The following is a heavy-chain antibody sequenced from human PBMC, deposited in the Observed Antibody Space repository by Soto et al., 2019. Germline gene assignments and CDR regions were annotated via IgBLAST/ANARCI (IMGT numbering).Heavy chain of an antibody. CDR2: IYYSGST. V-gene: IGHV4-39*01. CDR3: ARLGLLLQDAFDI. J-gene: IGHJ3*02. Sequence: PSETLSLTCTVSGGSISSGSYYWGWIRQPPGKGLEWIGSIYYSGSTYYNPSLKSRVTISVDTSKNQFSLKLSSVTAADTAVYYCARLGLLLQDAFDIWGQGTMVTVSS. CDR1: GGSISSGSYY. D-gene: IGHD3-22*01.